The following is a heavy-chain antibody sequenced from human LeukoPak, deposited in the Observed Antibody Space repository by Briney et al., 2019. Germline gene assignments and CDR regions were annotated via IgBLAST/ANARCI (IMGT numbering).Heavy chain of an antibody. V-gene: IGHV3-30*03. Sequence: PGGSLRLSCAASGFTFSNYGMHWVRQAPGKGLEWVAATTYDESNKYYADSVKGRFTISRDNSKNTLYLQMNSLRAEDTAVYYCARVAEHLSPGAIDYWGQGTLVTVSS. J-gene: IGHJ4*02. CDR1: GFTFSNYG. CDR2: TTYDESNK. CDR3: ARVAEHLSPGAIDY. D-gene: IGHD1-26*01.